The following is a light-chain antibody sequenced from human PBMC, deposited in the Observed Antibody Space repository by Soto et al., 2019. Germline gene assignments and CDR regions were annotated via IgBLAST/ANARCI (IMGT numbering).Light chain of an antibody. CDR2: DNN. CDR1: ASNIGSNS. J-gene: IGLJ1*01. CDR3: GTWDNNLSAGV. Sequence: SVLTQPPSVSAAPGQKVTISCSGSASNIGSNSLSWYQQFPGSSPKLLIYDNNKRPSGIPDRFSGSKSDTSATLAITGLQTGDEADYYCGTWDNNLSAGVLGAGTKVTVL. V-gene: IGLV1-51*01.